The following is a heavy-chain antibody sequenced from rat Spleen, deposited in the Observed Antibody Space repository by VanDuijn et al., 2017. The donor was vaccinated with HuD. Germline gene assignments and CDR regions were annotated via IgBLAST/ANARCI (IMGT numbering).Heavy chain of an antibody. CDR2: IIDTGGRT. Sequence: EVQLVESGGGLVQPGRSLKLSCAASGFTFNKFWMTWIRQAPGKGLEWVASIIDTGGRTYYPDSVKGRFTISRDNTKSTLYLQMDSLRSEDTATYYCAAHGPRISRFAYWGQGSLVTVSS. CDR1: GFTFNKFW. J-gene: IGHJ3*01. D-gene: IGHD2-7*01. CDR3: AAHGPRISRFAY. V-gene: IGHV5-31*01.